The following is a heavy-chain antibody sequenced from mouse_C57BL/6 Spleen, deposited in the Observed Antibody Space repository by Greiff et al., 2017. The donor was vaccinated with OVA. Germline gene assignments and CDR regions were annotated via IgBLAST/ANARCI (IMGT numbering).Heavy chain of an antibody. CDR2: IYPGDGDT. CDR1: GYAFSSSW. J-gene: IGHJ3*01. CDR3: AREGSGWFAY. D-gene: IGHD3-2*02. V-gene: IGHV1-82*01. Sequence: VQLVESGPELVKPGASVKISCKASGYAFSSSWMNWVKQRPGKGLEWIGRIYPGDGDTNYNGKFKGKATLTADKSSSTAYMQLSSLTSEDSAVYFCAREGSGWFAYWGQGTLVTVSA.